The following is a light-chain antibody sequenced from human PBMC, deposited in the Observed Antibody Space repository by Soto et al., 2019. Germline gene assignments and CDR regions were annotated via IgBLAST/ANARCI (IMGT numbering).Light chain of an antibody. CDR1: SSDVGGYNY. V-gene: IGLV2-14*01. Sequence: QSALTQPASVSGSPGQSITISCTGTSSDVGGYNYVSWYQQHPGKAPKLMIYDVSNRPSGVSNRFSGSKSGNTASLTISGLQDEDEADYYGSFYVVFGGGTKLTVL. J-gene: IGLJ2*01. CDR2: DVS. CDR3: SFYVV.